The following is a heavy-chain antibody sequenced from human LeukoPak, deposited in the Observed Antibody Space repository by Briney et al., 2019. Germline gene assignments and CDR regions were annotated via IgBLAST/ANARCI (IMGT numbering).Heavy chain of an antibody. D-gene: IGHD1-14*01. CDR1: GFTFSSYW. Sequence: PGGSLRLSCAASGFTFSSYWMSWVRQAPGKRLELVSYISSSSSTTYYADSVKGRFTISRDNSKNTLYLQMNSLRAEDTAVYYCAKDLNRQSLDAFDIWGQGTMVTVSS. CDR3: AKDLNRQSLDAFDI. V-gene: IGHV3-48*01. CDR2: ISSSSSTT. J-gene: IGHJ3*02.